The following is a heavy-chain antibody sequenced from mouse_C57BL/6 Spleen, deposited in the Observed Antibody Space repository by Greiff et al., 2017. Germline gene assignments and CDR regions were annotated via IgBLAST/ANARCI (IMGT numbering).Heavy chain of an antibody. Sequence: EVMLVESGGGLVKPGGSLKLSCAASGFTFSSYAMSWVRQTPEKRLEWVATISDGGSYTDYPDNVKGRFTLSRDNAKNILYLQMSHLKSEDTAMYYYARESDSDYWYFDVWGTGTTVTASS. V-gene: IGHV5-4*01. D-gene: IGHD1-3*01. J-gene: IGHJ1*03. CDR3: ARESDSDYWYFDV. CDR2: ISDGGSYT. CDR1: GFTFSSYA.